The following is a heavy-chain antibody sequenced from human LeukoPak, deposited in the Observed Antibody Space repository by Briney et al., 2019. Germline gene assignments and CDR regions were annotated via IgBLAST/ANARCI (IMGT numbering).Heavy chain of an antibody. Sequence: SETLSLTCTVSGGSISSGSYYWSWIRQPAGKGLEWIGRIYTSGSTNYNPSLKSRVTISVDTSKNQFSLKLSSVTAADTAVYYCARDSVGATGHAFDYWGQGTLVTVSS. D-gene: IGHD1-26*01. CDR1: GGSISSGSYY. J-gene: IGHJ4*02. CDR2: IYTSGST. CDR3: ARDSVGATGHAFDY. V-gene: IGHV4-61*02.